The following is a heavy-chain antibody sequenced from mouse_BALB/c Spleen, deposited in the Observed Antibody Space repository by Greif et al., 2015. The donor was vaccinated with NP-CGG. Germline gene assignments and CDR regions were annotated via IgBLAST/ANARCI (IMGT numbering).Heavy chain of an antibody. CDR1: GYTFTSYW. V-gene: IGHV1S22*01. J-gene: IGHJ4*01. Sequence: LQQPGSELVRPGASVKLSCKASGYTFTSYWMHWVKQRPGQGLEWIGNIYPGSGSTNYDEKFKSKATLTVDTSSSTAYMQLSSLTSEDSAVYYCTRYGLRRDYYAMDYWGQGTSVTVSS. D-gene: IGHD2-4*01. CDR3: TRYGLRRDYYAMDY. CDR2: IYPGSGST.